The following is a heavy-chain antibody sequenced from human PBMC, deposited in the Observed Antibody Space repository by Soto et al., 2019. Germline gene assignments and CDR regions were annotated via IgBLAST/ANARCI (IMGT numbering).Heavy chain of an antibody. J-gene: IGHJ1*01. D-gene: IGHD1-26*01. CDR3: ARDRRDFSGSLEYFQH. CDR2: IYYSGST. Sequence: SETLSLTCTVSGGSISSYHWSWIRQPPGKGLEWIGYIYYSGSTNYSPSLKSRVTISVDTSKNQFSLKLSSVTAADTAVYYCARDRRDFSGSLEYFQHWGQGTLVTVSS. CDR1: GGSISSYH. V-gene: IGHV4-59*12.